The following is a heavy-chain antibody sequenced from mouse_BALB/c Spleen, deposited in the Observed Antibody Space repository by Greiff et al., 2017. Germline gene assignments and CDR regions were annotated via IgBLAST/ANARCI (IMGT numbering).Heavy chain of an antibody. CDR3: ARGGYPYAMDY. V-gene: IGHV1-67*01. CDR1: GSTFTDYA. J-gene: IGHJ4*01. CDR2: ISTYSGNT. Sequence: QVQLQQSVPELVRPGVSVKISCKGSGSTFTDYAMHWVKQSHAKSLEWIGFISTYSGNTNYNQKFKGKATMTVDKSSSTAYMELARLTSEDSAIYYCARGGYPYAMDYWGQGTSVTVSS.